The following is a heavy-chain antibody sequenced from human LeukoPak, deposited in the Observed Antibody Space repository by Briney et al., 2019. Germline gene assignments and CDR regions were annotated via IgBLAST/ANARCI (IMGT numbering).Heavy chain of an antibody. CDR3: ARDQGRATLDY. CDR2: IKQDGSEK. CDR1: GFTFSIYW. V-gene: IGHV3-7*01. Sequence: GGSLRLSCAASGFTFSIYWMSWVRQAPGKGLEWVANIKQDGSEKYYVDSVKGRFTISRDSAMNSLYLQMNSLRTEDTAVYYCARDQGRATLDYWGQGTLVTVSS. J-gene: IGHJ4*02.